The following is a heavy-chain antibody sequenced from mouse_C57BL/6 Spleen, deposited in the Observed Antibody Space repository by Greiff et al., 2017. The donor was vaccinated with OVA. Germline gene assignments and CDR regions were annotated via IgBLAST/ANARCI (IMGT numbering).Heavy chain of an antibody. Sequence: VQLKESGPELVKPGASVKMSCKASGYTFTDYNMHWVKQSHGKSLEWIGYINPNNGGTSYNQKFKGKATLTVNKSSSTAYMELRSLTSEDSAVYYCARSGHYYGSTSYFDYWGQGTTLTVSS. CDR1: GYTFTDYN. J-gene: IGHJ2*01. CDR2: INPNNGGT. CDR3: ARSGHYYGSTSYFDY. D-gene: IGHD1-1*01. V-gene: IGHV1-22*01.